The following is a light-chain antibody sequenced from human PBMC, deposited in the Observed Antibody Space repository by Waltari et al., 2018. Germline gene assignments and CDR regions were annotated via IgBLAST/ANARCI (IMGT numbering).Light chain of an antibody. Sequence: DVVMTQCQLSLPVILGQPVSISCRSSQRLVHSDGKTYLNWFQQRTGQYPRRLIYKVSKRDSGVPDRFSGSGSGTDFTLKISRVEAEDVVVDYCMQGTHWLTFGPGTKVDIK. CDR3: MQGTHWLT. V-gene: IGKV2-30*02. CDR2: KVS. J-gene: IGKJ3*01. CDR1: QRLVHSDGKTY.